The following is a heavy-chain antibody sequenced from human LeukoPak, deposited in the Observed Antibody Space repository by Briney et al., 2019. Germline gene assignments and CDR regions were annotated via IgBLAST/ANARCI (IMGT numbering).Heavy chain of an antibody. Sequence: GGSLRLSCAASGFTFNNYAMTWVRQAPGKGLEWVSTISGSGDSTHYADSVKGRFTISRDNSKNTLYMQMNSLRGEDTAVYYCVKGCSYTGCYTSDYWGQGTLVTVSS. CDR2: ISGSGDST. V-gene: IGHV3-23*01. CDR1: GFTFNNYA. J-gene: IGHJ4*02. CDR3: VKGCSYTGCYTSDY. D-gene: IGHD2-15*01.